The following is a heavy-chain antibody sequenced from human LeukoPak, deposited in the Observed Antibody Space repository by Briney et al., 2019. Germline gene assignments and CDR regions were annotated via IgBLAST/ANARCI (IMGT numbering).Heavy chain of an antibody. V-gene: IGHV3-15*01. Sequence: GGSLRLSCAASGFTFSNAWMSWVRQAPGKGLEWVGRIKSKTDGGATHYAAPVKCRFTISRDDSKNTLYLQMNSLKTEDTAVYYCTTEAYYYDSGAIKYFDYWGQGTLVTVSS. D-gene: IGHD3-22*01. CDR3: TTEAYYYDSGAIKYFDY. CDR2: IKSKTDGGAT. CDR1: GFTFSNAW. J-gene: IGHJ4*02.